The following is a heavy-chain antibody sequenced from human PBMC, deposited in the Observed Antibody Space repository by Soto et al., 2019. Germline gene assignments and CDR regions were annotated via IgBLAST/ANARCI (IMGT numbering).Heavy chain of an antibody. J-gene: IGHJ6*02. CDR1: GGTFSSYT. V-gene: IGHV1-69*08. Sequence: QVQLVQSGAEVKKPGSSVKVSCKASGGTFSSYTISWVRQAPGQGLEWMGRIIPILGIANYAQKFQGRVTITADKSTSTAYMELSSLRSEDTAVYYCARDPGIAAADLYYYYGMDAWGQGTTVTVSS. D-gene: IGHD6-13*01. CDR2: IIPILGIA. CDR3: ARDPGIAAADLYYYYGMDA.